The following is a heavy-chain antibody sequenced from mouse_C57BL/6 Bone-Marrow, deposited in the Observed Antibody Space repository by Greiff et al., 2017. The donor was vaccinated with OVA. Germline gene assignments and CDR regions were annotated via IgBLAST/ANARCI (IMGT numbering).Heavy chain of an antibody. CDR1: GYTFTSYW. J-gene: IGHJ3*01. CDR2: IDPSDSYT. Sequence: QVQLQQPGAELVMPGASVKLSCKASGYTFTSYWMHWVKQRPGQGLEWIGEIDPSDSYTNYNQKFKGKSTLTVDKSSSTAYMQLSSLTSEDSAVDYCAKSDDYAHYADWGQGTLVTVAA. V-gene: IGHV1-69*01. D-gene: IGHD2-4*01. CDR3: AKSDDYAHYAD.